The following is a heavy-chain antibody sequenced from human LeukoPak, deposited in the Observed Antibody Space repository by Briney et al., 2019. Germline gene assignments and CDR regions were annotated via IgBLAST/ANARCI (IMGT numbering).Heavy chain of an antibody. Sequence: SGGSLRLSCAASGFTFSSYWMSWVRQAPGKGREGVANIKLDGSEKYYVDSVKGRFTISRDNAKNSLYLQMNSLRAEDTAVYYCARVSSTSYYFDYWGQGTLVTVSS. CDR1: GFTFSSYW. D-gene: IGHD6-6*01. V-gene: IGHV3-7*04. CDR2: IKLDGSEK. J-gene: IGHJ4*02. CDR3: ARVSSTSYYFDY.